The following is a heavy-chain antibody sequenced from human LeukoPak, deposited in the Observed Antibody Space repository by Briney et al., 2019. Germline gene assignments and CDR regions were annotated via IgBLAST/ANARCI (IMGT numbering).Heavy chain of an antibody. CDR2: INAGNGNI. CDR3: ARSPRDTNWFDP. J-gene: IGHJ5*02. V-gene: IGHV1-3*01. D-gene: IGHD1-14*01. CDR1: GYTFTSHY. Sequence: GASVNVSCKASGYTFTSHYIHWVRQAPGQRLEWMGWINAGNGNIKYSQNLQGRVTITRDTSASTAYMELSSLRSEDTAVYYCARSPRDTNWFDPWGQGTLVTVSS.